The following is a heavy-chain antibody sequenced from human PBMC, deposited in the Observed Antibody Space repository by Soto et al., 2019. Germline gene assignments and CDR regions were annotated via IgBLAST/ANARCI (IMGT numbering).Heavy chain of an antibody. CDR1: GFTFSSYG. Sequence: GGSLRLSCAASGFTFSSYGMHWVRQAPGKGLEWVAVIWYDGSNKYYAESVKGRFTISRDNSKNTLYLQMNSLRAEDTAVYYCARDALYSGYEGGFDYWGEGSLVTVSS. CDR2: IWYDGSNK. D-gene: IGHD5-12*01. CDR3: ARDALYSGYEGGFDY. J-gene: IGHJ4*02. V-gene: IGHV3-33*08.